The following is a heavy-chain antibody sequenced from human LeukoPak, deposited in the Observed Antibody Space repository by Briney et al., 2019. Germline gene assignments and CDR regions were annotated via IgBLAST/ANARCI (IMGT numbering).Heavy chain of an antibody. Sequence: PGGSLRLSCAASGFTLSMYWMHWVRQAPGKGLVWVSNIDYNGRTTHYADSVRGRFTISRDNAKNTVYLQMNNLRVEDTAVYFCVREVGSFDDWGQGILVTVSP. J-gene: IGHJ4*02. V-gene: IGHV3-74*01. CDR1: GFTLSMYW. CDR3: VREVGSFDD. CDR2: IDYNGRTT. D-gene: IGHD1-26*01.